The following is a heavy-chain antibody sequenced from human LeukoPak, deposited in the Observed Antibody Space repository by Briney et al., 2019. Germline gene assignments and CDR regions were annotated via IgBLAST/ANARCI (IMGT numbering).Heavy chain of an antibody. V-gene: IGHV1-8*01. J-gene: IGHJ4*02. Sequence: ASVKVSCKASVYTFTSYDINWVRQATGQGLEWMGGMNPNSGNTGYAQKFQGRVTMTRNTSISTAYMELSSLRSEDTAVYYCARGTYYYGSGSLARWFQWGQGTLVTVSS. CDR3: ARGTYYYGSGSLARWFQ. CDR2: MNPNSGNT. D-gene: IGHD3-10*01. CDR1: VYTFTSYD.